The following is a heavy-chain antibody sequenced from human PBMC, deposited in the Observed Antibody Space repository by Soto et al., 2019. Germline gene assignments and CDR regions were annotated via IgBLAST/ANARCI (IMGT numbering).Heavy chain of an antibody. CDR2: INAGNGNT. V-gene: IGHV1-3*01. Sequence: ASVKVSCKASGYTFTSYAMHWVRQAPGQRLEWMGWINAGNGNTKYSQKFQGRVTITRDTSASTAYMELASLRSEDTAVYYCVTDYDDKGWGAYWGQGNLVTVSS. CDR1: GYTFTSYA. J-gene: IGHJ4*02. D-gene: IGHD3-9*01. CDR3: VTDYDDKGWGAY.